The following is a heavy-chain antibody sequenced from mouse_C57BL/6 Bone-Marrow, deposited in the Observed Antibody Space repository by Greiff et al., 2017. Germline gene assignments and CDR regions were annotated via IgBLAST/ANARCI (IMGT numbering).Heavy chain of an antibody. Sequence: QVQLKESGPELVKPGASVKLSCKASGYTFTSYDINWVKQRPGQGLEWIGWIYPRDGSTKYNEKFKGKATLTVDTSSSTAYMELPSLPSEDSAVYFCARLEFDGSSGDWYFDVWGTGTTVTVSS. CDR1: GYTFTSYD. J-gene: IGHJ1*03. V-gene: IGHV1-85*01. D-gene: IGHD1-1*01. CDR3: ARLEFDGSSGDWYFDV. CDR2: IYPRDGST.